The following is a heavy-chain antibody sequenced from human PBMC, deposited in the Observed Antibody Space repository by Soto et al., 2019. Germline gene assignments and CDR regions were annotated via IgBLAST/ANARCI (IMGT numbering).Heavy chain of an antibody. CDR1: GGTFRQNV. CDR2: IIPTYGTP. J-gene: IGHJ4*02. CDR3: ATVTRPGEYFFDF. V-gene: IGHV1-69*06. Sequence: QVQLVQSGAGVKKPGSSVKVSCKASGGTFRQNVISWVRQAPGQGLEWMGGIIPTYGTPNYAQKFQGRITITADKSTSTAYMELNSLNSQDTAVYFCATVTRPGEYFFDFWGQGTLVTVSS. D-gene: IGHD4-17*01.